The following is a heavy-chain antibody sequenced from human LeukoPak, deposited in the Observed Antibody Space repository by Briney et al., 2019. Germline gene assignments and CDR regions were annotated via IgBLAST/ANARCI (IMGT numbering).Heavy chain of an antibody. J-gene: IGHJ4*02. D-gene: IGHD6-19*01. V-gene: IGHV3-23*01. CDR2: ISGSGGST. CDR3: AKRPSIAVAGAFDY. Sequence: GGSLRLSCAASGFTFSSYAMSWGRQAPGEGLEWVSAISGSGGSTYYADSVKGRFTISRDNSKNTLYLQMNSLRAEDTAVYYCAKRPSIAVAGAFDYWGQGTLVTVSS. CDR1: GFTFSSYA.